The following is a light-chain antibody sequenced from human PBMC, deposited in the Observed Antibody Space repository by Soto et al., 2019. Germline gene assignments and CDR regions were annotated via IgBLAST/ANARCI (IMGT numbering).Light chain of an antibody. CDR3: QQRRNWPPIT. J-gene: IGKJ5*01. CDR1: QSVSRY. CDR2: DAS. Sequence: EIVLTQSPATLSLSPGERATLSCRASQSVSRYLAWYQQKPGQAPRLLIYDASNRATGIPARFSGSGSGTDFTLTISSLEPEDFAVYYCQQRRNWPPITFGQGTRLEI. V-gene: IGKV3-11*01.